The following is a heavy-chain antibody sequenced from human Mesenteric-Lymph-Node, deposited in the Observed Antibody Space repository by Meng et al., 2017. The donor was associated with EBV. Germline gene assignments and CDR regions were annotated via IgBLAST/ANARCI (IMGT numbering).Heavy chain of an antibody. CDR3: AGHVGRGGDY. V-gene: IGHV4-34*01. Sequence: QVKLPQWGCGLLKPAGTLSLTCAVSGGSFSDYYWSWIRQPPGKGLEWIGEINHSGNTHNNPSLKSRVSMSVDPSKNQFSLKLDSVTAADTAMYYCAGHVGRGGDYWDREPWSPSPQ. D-gene: IGHD3-10*01. CDR1: GGSFSDYY. CDR2: INHSGNT. J-gene: IGHJ4*02.